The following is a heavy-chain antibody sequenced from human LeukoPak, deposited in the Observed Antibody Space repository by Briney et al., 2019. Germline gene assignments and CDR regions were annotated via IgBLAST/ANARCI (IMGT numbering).Heavy chain of an antibody. D-gene: IGHD4/OR15-4a*01. CDR1: GFTFSSYD. J-gene: IGHJ4*02. CDR3: ARRAGAYSHPYDY. CDR2: IRPSGDNT. V-gene: IGHV3-23*01. Sequence: GGALRLSCAASGFTFSSYDMTWVRQAPGRGLEWVSSIRPSGDNTHYSDSVKGRFTISRDNSKNTLYLQMNSLRAEDTAVYYCARRAGAYSHPYDYWGQGTLVTVSS.